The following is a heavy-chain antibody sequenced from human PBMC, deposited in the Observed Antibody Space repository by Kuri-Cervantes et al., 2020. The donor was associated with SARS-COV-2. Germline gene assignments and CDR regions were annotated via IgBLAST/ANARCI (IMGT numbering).Heavy chain of an antibody. V-gene: IGHV3-21*01. CDR2: ISSSSSYI. D-gene: IGHD5-18*01. Sequence: GGSLRLSCAASRFMFSCDRMNWVRQAPGKGLEWVSSISSSSSYIYYADSVKGRFTISRDNAKNSLYLQMNSLRAEDTAVYYCAGGYSYGLFDYWGQGTLVTVSS. J-gene: IGHJ4*02. CDR3: AGGYSYGLFDY. CDR1: RFMFSCDR.